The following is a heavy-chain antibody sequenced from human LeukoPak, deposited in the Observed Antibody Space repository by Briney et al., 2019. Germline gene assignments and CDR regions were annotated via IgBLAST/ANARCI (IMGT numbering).Heavy chain of an antibody. V-gene: IGHV3-64*02. CDR3: ASVNRGYDY. CDR2: ITGDGHNT. CDR1: GSTFGSYS. Sequence: GGSLRLSCAASGSTFGSYSMHWVRQAPGIGLEYVSAITGDGHNTFYADSVMGRFTISRDNSKNTLYLQMSSLRPEDMAVYYCASVNRGYDYWGQGVLVTVSS. D-gene: IGHD5-12*01. J-gene: IGHJ4*02.